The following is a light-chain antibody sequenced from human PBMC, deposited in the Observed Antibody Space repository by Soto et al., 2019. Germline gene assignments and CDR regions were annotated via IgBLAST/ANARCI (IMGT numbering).Light chain of an antibody. CDR2: GAS. CDR1: QYVSNHY. Sequence: EIVLTQSPGTLSLSPGERATLSCRASQYVSNHYLAWYQQKPGQAPRLLIYGASNRAVGIPDRFGGSGSGTDFTLTISRLEPEDFAVYSCQQYDILPWTFGQGTKVELK. CDR3: QQYDILPWT. J-gene: IGKJ1*01. V-gene: IGKV3-20*01.